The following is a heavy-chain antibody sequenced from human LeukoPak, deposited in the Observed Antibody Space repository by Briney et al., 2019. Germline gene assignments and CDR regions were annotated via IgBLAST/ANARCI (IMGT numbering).Heavy chain of an antibody. V-gene: IGHV3-23*01. J-gene: IGHJ4*02. CDR3: AKSEGIRDYYDSSGYYYDY. CDR2: IRGSGSST. D-gene: IGHD3-22*01. Sequence: GGSLRLSCSAYGFTFISYAMGWVRQAPGKGLEWVSAIRGSGSSTYYADSVKGRFTISRDNSKNTLYLQMNSLRAEDTAVYYCAKSEGIRDYYDSSGYYYDYWGQGALVTVSS. CDR1: GFTFISYA.